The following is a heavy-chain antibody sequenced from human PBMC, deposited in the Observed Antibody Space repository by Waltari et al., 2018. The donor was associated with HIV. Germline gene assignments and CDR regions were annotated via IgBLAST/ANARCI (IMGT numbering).Heavy chain of an antibody. Sequence: QVQLQESGPGLVKPSETLSLTCPVSGGSISRYYWSWIGQAPGKGLEWIGYIYYSGSTNYNPSLKSRVTISVDTSKNQFSLKLSSVTAADTAVYYCARGGYCSSTSCRRYFDYWGQGTLVTVSS. V-gene: IGHV4-59*01. CDR2: IYYSGST. D-gene: IGHD2-2*01. CDR3: ARGGYCSSTSCRRYFDY. CDR1: GGSISRYY. J-gene: IGHJ4*02.